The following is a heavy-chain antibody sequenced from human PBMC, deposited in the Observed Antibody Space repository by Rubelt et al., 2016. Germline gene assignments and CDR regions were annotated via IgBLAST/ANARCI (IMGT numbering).Heavy chain of an antibody. J-gene: IGHJ4*02. CDR2: IRSEAYGETT. D-gene: IGHD3-22*01. Sequence: GLDWVGFIRSEAYGETTEYAASVKGRFSISRDNSKSIAYLQMNSLKTEDTAVYYCARFPEPHYYESSGYHFTYFDYWGQGTLVTVSS. V-gene: IGHV3-49*02. CDR3: ARFPEPHYYESSGYHFTYFDY.